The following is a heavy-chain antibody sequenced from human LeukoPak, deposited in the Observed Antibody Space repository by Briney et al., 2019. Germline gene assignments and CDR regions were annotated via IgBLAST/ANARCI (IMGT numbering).Heavy chain of an antibody. CDR3: ARDFWSGSVGFDP. Sequence: SVTLSLTCTVSGAAISTYFWSWIRQSPGKGLEWIGYIYSSGSTKYNPSLKSRVTISVDASKNQFALTLRSLTAADTAVYYCARDFWSGSVGFDPWGQGTLVTVSS. J-gene: IGHJ5*02. V-gene: IGHV4-59*01. D-gene: IGHD3-3*01. CDR1: GAAISTYF. CDR2: IYSSGST.